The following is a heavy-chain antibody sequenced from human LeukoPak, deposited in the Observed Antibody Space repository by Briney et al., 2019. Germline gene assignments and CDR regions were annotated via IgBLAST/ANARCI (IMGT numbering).Heavy chain of an antibody. V-gene: IGHV4-34*01. D-gene: IGHD6-13*01. CDR1: GGSFSGYY. J-gene: IGHJ6*03. Sequence: SETLSLTCAVYGGSFSGYYWSWIRQPPGKGLEWIGEINHSGSTNYNPSLKSRVTISVDTSKNQFSLKLSSVTAADTAVYYCARDLAAGSTHHYYYYYYMDVWGKGTTVTISS. CDR2: INHSGST. CDR3: ARDLAAGSTHHYYYYYYMDV.